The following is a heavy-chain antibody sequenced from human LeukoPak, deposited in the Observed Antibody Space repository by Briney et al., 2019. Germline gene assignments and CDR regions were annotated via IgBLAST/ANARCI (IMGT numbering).Heavy chain of an antibody. CDR2: IRSKAYGGTT. J-gene: IGHJ3*02. CDR3: TSYRTTMIVDDAFDI. Sequence: GGSLRLSCTASGLTFGDYAMSWFRQAPGKGLEWVGFIRSKAYGGTTEYAASVKGRFTISRDDSKSIAYLQMNSLKTEDTAVYYCTSYRTTMIVDDAFDIWGQGTMVTVSS. V-gene: IGHV3-49*03. D-gene: IGHD3-22*01. CDR1: GLTFGDYA.